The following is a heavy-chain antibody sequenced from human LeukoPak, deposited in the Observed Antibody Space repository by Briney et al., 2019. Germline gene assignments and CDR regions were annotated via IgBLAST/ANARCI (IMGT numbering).Heavy chain of an antibody. CDR2: IYPGDSDT. Sequence: GESLKISCKGSGYSFTSYWIGWVRQMPGKGLEWMGIIYPGDSDTRYSPSFQGQVTISADKSISTAYLQWSSLKASGTAMYYCARSSEVVPAATGYYYYYGMDVWGQGTTVTVSS. CDR1: GYSFTSYW. J-gene: IGHJ6*02. CDR3: ARSSEVVPAATGYYYYYGMDV. D-gene: IGHD2-2*01. V-gene: IGHV5-51*01.